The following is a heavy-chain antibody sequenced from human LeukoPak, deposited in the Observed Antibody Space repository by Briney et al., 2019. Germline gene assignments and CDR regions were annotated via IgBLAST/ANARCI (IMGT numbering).Heavy chain of an antibody. CDR3: AREHRWLQSFYYLDD. J-gene: IGHJ4*02. CDR2: INAYNGNT. Sequence: ASVKVSCKASGYTLTSYGISWVRQAPGHGLEWMGWINAYNGNTNYAQKLQGRVTMTTDTSTSTAYMELNSLRSDDTAVYYCAREHRWLQSFYYLDDWGQGTMVTAAS. V-gene: IGHV1-18*01. D-gene: IGHD5-24*01. CDR1: GYTLTSYG.